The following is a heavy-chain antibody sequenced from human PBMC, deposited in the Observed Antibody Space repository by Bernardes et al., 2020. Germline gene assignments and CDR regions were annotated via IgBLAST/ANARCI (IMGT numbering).Heavy chain of an antibody. D-gene: IGHD2-15*01. CDR3: ASGDVVVVAATELYYYGMDV. CDR1: GYTFTSYG. CDR2: ISAYNGNT. J-gene: IGHJ6*02. Sequence: ASVKVSCKASGYTFTSYGISWVRQAPGQGLEWMGWISAYNGNTNYAQKLQGRVTMTTDTSTSTAYMELRSLRSDDTAVYYCASGDVVVVAATELYYYGMDVWGQGTTVTVSS. V-gene: IGHV1-18*01.